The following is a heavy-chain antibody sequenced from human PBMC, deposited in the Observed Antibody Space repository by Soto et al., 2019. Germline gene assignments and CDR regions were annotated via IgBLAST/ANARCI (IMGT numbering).Heavy chain of an antibody. V-gene: IGHV3-23*01. J-gene: IGHJ4*02. Sequence: PGGSLRLSCAASGFTFSSYAMSWVRQAPGKGLEWVSGISGSGSSTYYADSVKGRFTISRDNSKNTLYLQLNSLRAEDTALYYCASNSATHDYWGQGTLVTVSS. CDR2: ISGSGSST. CDR1: GFTFSSYA. D-gene: IGHD2-15*01. CDR3: ASNSATHDY.